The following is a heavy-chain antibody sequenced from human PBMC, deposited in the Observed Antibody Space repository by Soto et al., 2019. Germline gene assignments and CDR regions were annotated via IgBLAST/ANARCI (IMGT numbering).Heavy chain of an antibody. CDR2: ISWNSGSI. CDR1: GFTFDDYA. D-gene: IGHD4-17*01. Sequence: EVQLVESGGGLVQPGRSLRLSCAASGFTFDDYAMHWVRQAPGKGLEWVSGISWNSGSIGYADSVKGRFTISRDNAKNSLYLQMNSLRAEDAALYYCAKEGTVTTGYDYWGQGTLVTVSS. CDR3: AKEGTVTTGYDY. J-gene: IGHJ4*02. V-gene: IGHV3-9*01.